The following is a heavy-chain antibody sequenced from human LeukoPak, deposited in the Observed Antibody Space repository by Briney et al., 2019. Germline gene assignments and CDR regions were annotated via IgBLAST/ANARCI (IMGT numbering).Heavy chain of an antibody. D-gene: IGHD3-16*01. CDR1: GFTFSDYW. J-gene: IGHJ4*02. CDR2: INEHGTT. V-gene: IGHV3-74*01. Sequence: GGSLRLSCAASGFTFSDYWMSWVRQAPGEGLVWISNINEHGTTTYADSVKGRFTVSRDNAKNILYLQMNSLRAEDTAVYYCARVRGGNWGQGTLVTVSS. CDR3: ARVRGGN.